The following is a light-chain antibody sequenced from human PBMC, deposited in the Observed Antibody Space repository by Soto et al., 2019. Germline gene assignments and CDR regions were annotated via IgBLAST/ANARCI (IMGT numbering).Light chain of an antibody. CDR2: GAS. Sequence: EKVRSQSSASPSVSPGERSTLSCRASQSASSPLACYQQNPGQAPRLVIYGASTRATGAPSRFSAIRSGTEFALTFCCLLSEKFAVYYWQQYNNSSRTFGSGTKV. CDR1: QSASSP. V-gene: IGKV3-15*01. J-gene: IGKJ1*01. CDR3: QQYNNSSRT.